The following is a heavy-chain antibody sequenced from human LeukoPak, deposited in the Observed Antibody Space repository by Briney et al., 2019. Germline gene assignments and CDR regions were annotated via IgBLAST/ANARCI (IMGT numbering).Heavy chain of an antibody. Sequence: PSETLSLTCTVSGGPISSYYWNWLRRSPGKGLVWFGYFYYSASSNYNPSLTSRVTISADTSKNQFSLKLTSVTPADTAVYYCARAGGAIFGVVIDSHFDYWGQGILVSVSS. CDR3: ARAGGAIFGVVIDSHFDY. J-gene: IGHJ4*02. CDR2: FYYSASS. V-gene: IGHV4-59*01. D-gene: IGHD3-3*02. CDR1: GGPISSYY.